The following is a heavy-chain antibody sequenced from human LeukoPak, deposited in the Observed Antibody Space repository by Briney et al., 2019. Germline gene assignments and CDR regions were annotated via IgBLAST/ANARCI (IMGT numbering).Heavy chain of an antibody. J-gene: IGHJ5*02. D-gene: IGHD2-8*01. CDR1: GFTFSNYA. CDR2: INGTADST. CDR3: AKAGGYCTNDVCAPLGWFDP. Sequence: GGSLRLSCAASGFTFSNYAMNWVRQAPGKGLEWVSVINGTADSTYYADSVKGRFTISRDNFKNTLYLQMHSLRAEDTAVYYCAKAGGYCTNDVCAPLGWFDPWGQGTLVTVSS. V-gene: IGHV3-23*01.